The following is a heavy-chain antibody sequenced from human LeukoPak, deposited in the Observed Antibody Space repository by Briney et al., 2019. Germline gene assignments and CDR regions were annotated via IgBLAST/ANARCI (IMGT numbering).Heavy chain of an antibody. CDR3: ARDPSDYYGSGSYYNAYNWFDP. Sequence: SVKVSCKASGYTFTSYAISWVRQAPGQGLEWMGRIIPILGIANYAQKFQGRVTITADKSTSTAYMELSSLRSEDTAVYYCARDPSDYYGSGSYYNAYNWFDPWGQGTLVTVSS. CDR2: IIPILGIA. J-gene: IGHJ5*02. V-gene: IGHV1-69*04. CDR1: GYTFTSYA. D-gene: IGHD3-10*01.